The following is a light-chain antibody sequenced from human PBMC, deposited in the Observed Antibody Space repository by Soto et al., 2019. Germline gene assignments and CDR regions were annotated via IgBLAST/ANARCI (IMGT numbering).Light chain of an antibody. J-gene: IGKJ1*01. CDR2: GAS. CDR3: QQYGSSPRT. V-gene: IGKV3-20*01. CDR1: QSVSSSY. Sequence: DIVLTQSPGTLSLSPGERATLSCRASQSVSSSYLAWYQQKPGQAPRLLIYGASSRATGIPDRFSGSGSGTDFTLTISRLEPEDCAVYYCQQYGSSPRTFGQGTKVDIK.